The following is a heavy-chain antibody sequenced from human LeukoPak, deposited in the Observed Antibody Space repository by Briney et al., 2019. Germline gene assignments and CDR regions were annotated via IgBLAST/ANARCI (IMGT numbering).Heavy chain of an antibody. CDR3: ARDVGGYAFDY. CDR1: GXXXXSYT. CDR2: MSYDGXXK. D-gene: IGHD5-12*01. J-gene: IGHJ4*02. V-gene: IGHV3-30*04. Sequence: PGRSLSLSCVASGXXXXSYTXXXXXXPQXXGMELXGVMSYDGXXKYLTDSVKGRITISRDNSNNTLYLQMNSLRVEDTAIYYCARDVGGYAFDYWGQGTLVTVSS.